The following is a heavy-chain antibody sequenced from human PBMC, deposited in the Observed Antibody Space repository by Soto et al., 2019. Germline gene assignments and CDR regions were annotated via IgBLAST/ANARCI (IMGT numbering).Heavy chain of an antibody. CDR3: ARCVIPSYYYYYYGMDV. CDR1: GGSISSSNW. CDR2: IYHSGST. V-gene: IGHV4-4*02. J-gene: IGHJ6*02. D-gene: IGHD2-21*01. Sequence: PSDTLSLTCAVSGGSISSSNWWTWARQPPGKGLEWIGEIYHSGSTNYNPSLKSRVTISVDKSKNQFSLKLSSVTAADTAVYYCARCVIPSYYYYYYGMDVWGQGTTVTVSS.